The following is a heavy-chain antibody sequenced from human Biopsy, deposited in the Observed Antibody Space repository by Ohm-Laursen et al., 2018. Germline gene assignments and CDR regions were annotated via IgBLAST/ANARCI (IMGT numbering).Heavy chain of an antibody. J-gene: IGHJ4*02. CDR2: MNPNSGKT. V-gene: IGHV1-8*01. CDR1: GYTFISYD. Sequence: ASVKVSCKASGYTFISYDIDWVRQATGQGLEWMGWMNPNSGKTGYAQKFQGRVTMTMDTSKSTVYMELSSLRSADTAVYFCARNTGWYGDLYYFDYWGQGTLVTVSS. D-gene: IGHD6-19*01. CDR3: ARNTGWYGDLYYFDY.